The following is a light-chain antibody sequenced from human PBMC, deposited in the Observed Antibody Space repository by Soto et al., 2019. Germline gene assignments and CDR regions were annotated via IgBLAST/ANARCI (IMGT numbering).Light chain of an antibody. Sequence: QSVLTEPPSVSGGPGQRVTISCTGSSSNIGAGYDVHWYQQLPGTASKLVIYGTTNRPSGVPDRFSGSKSGTSASLAITGLQAEDEADYYCQSYDGTLSGSYVFGIGTKVTVL. CDR2: GTT. V-gene: IGLV1-40*01. J-gene: IGLJ1*01. CDR3: QSYDGTLSGSYV. CDR1: SSNIGAGYD.